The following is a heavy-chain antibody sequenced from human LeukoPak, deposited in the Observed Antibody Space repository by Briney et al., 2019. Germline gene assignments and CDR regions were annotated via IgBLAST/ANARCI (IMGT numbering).Heavy chain of an antibody. Sequence: GGSLRLSCAVSGFPFSVYEMNWVRQAPGKGLEWVSNIASSGTTIHYADSVKGRFSISRDNAMSSLYLQMNSLRVEDTAVYYCALLAVASDFDYWGQGALVTVSS. CDR3: ALLAVASDFDY. V-gene: IGHV3-48*03. CDR2: IASSGTTI. D-gene: IGHD6-19*01. CDR1: GFPFSVYE. J-gene: IGHJ4*02.